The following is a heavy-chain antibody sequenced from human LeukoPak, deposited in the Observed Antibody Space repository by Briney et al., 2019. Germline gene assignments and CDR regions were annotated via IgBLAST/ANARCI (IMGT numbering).Heavy chain of an antibody. V-gene: IGHV4-38-2*02. Sequence: SETLSLTCTVSGYSISSGYYWGWIRQPPEKGLEWIGSIYHSGSTYYNPSLKSRVTISVDTSKNQSSLKLSSVTAADTAVYYCARYLSWELPGHFDYWGQGTLVTVSS. D-gene: IGHD1-26*01. CDR3: ARYLSWELPGHFDY. CDR2: IYHSGST. J-gene: IGHJ4*02. CDR1: GYSISSGYY.